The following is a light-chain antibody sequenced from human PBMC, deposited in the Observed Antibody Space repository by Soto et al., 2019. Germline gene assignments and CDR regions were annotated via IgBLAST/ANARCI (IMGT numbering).Light chain of an antibody. Sequence: EIMMTQSPANVSVFPGEIATLSCRASQSIDSDLAWYQQKPGHVPRLLIYGASTRATGVPARFSGSGSGTEFTLTIISLQSDDFAVYYCQQYSHWRTFGPGNKVEIK. J-gene: IGKJ1*01. CDR3: QQYSHWRT. CDR2: GAS. CDR1: QSIDSD. V-gene: IGKV3-15*01.